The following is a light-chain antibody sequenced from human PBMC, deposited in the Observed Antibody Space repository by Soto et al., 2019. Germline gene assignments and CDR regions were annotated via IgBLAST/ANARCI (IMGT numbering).Light chain of an antibody. CDR1: QSVSSSY. Sequence: DIVLTQSPGTLSLYPGERATLSCRASQSVSSSYLAWYQQKPGQAPRLLIYGASSRATGIPDRFSGSGSGTDFTLTISRLEPEDFAVYYCQQYGSSPWTFGQGTKV. CDR2: GAS. J-gene: IGKJ1*01. V-gene: IGKV3-20*01. CDR3: QQYGSSPWT.